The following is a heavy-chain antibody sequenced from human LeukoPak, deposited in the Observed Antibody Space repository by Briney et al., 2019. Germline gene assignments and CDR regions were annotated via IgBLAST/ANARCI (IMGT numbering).Heavy chain of an antibody. CDR3: ARQLSPFAFDI. D-gene: IGHD5-18*01. Sequence: ASVKVSRKASGYTFTAYYMHWVRQAPGQGLEWVGRINPNSGGTNYAQKFQDRVTMTRDTSISTAYMELSRLRSDDTAVYYCARQLSPFAFDIWGQGTMVTISS. J-gene: IGHJ3*02. CDR1: GYTFTAYY. V-gene: IGHV1-2*06. CDR2: INPNSGGT.